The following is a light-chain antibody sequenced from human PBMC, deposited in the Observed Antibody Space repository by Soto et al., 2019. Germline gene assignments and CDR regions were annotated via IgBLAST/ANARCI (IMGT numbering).Light chain of an antibody. Sequence: QSVLTQPASVSGSPGQSVTISCTGTSSDVGSYNLVSWYQQHPGKAPKLMIYEVSKRPSGVSNRFSGSKSGTTASLTISGLQAEDEADYYCCSYAGSSRVFGGGTKLTVL. V-gene: IGLV2-23*02. CDR3: CSYAGSSRV. CDR1: SSDVGSYNL. J-gene: IGLJ2*01. CDR2: EVS.